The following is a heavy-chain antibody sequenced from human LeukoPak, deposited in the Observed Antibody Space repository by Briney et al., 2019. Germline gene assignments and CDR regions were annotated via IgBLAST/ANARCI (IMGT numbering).Heavy chain of an antibody. V-gene: IGHV4-59*11. J-gene: IGHJ4*02. CDR1: GGSISGHY. CDR2: IYYTGST. CDR3: ARGHLSGSSHFDH. D-gene: IGHD6-13*01. Sequence: SETLSPTRTVSGGSISGHYCGWIRQPPGKGLEWLGYIYYTGSTSYNPSLESRVTISLDMSKNQLSLRLSSMTSADTAVYYCARGHLSGSSHFDHRGQGTLVTVFS.